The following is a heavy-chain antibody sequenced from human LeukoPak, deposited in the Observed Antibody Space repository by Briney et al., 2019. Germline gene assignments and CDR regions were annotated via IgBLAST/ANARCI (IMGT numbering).Heavy chain of an antibody. CDR1: GFTFSSYS. D-gene: IGHD3-9*01. J-gene: IGHJ4*02. V-gene: IGHV3-48*01. Sequence: GGSLRLSCAASGFTFSSYSMNWVRQAPGKGLEWVSYISSSSTTIYYADSVKGRFTISRDNAKNSLYLQMNSLRAEDTAAYYCAKGYYFDILSGYSSLDSWGKGTLVTVSS. CDR2: ISSSSTTI. CDR3: AKGYYFDILSGYSSLDS.